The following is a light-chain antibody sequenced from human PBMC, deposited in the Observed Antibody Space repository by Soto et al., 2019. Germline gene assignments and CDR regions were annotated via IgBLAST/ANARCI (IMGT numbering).Light chain of an antibody. J-gene: IGKJ5*01. Sequence: DIRMTQSTYSLYVPPGETHTLSCRGRQSHNTDLAWYQQKTGQAPRFVIYDAATSVTGIVVRLSGSGSGTEFTLTISSLQSEDFAVYYCQQYNTWHPITFGQGTLLEI. CDR1: QSHNTD. V-gene: IGKV3-15*01. CDR3: QQYNTWHPIT. CDR2: DAA.